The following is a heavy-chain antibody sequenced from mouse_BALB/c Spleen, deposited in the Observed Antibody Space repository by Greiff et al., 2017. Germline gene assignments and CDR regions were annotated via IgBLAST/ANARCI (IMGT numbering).Heavy chain of an antibody. Sequence: DVHLVESGGGLVKPGGSLKLSCAASGFTFSDYYMYWVRQTPEKRLEWVATISDGGSYTYYPDSVKGRFTISRDNAKNNLYLQMSSLKSEDTAMYYCARDRDDEGSAWFAYWGQGTLVTVSA. J-gene: IGHJ3*01. CDR1: GFTFSDYY. CDR3: ARDRDDEGSAWFAY. V-gene: IGHV5-4*02. CDR2: ISDGGSYT. D-gene: IGHD2-12*01.